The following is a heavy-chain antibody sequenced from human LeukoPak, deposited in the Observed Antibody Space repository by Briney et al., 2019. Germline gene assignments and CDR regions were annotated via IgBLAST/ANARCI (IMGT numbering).Heavy chain of an antibody. CDR1: GGSISSYY. CDR3: ANSQHWLAFRY. CDR2: MYHGGTT. V-gene: IGHV4-59*01. Sequence: PSETLSLTCTVSGGSISSYYWSWFRQPPGKGLEWLGNMYHGGTTKYNPSLESRVTISVDTSKNQFSLNLSSVTAADTAVYYCANSQHWLAFRYWGQGTLVTVSS. J-gene: IGHJ4*02. D-gene: IGHD6-19*01.